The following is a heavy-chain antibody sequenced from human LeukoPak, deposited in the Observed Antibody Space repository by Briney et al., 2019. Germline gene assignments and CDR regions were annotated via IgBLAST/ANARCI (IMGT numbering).Heavy chain of an antibody. J-gene: IGHJ4*02. V-gene: IGHV1-18*01. CDR2: ISTNNGNT. CDR1: GYTFTSYA. CDR3: ARGEAAATLCFDY. D-gene: IGHD2-15*01. Sequence: ASVKVSCKASGYTFTSYAISWVRQAPGQGLEWMGWISTNNGNTNYAQTLQGRVTMTTDTSTSTAYMELRSLRSDDTAVYYCARGEAAATLCFDYWGQGSLVTVSS.